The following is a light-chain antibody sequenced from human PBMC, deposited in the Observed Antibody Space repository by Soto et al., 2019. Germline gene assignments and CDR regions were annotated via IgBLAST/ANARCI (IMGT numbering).Light chain of an antibody. CDR3: SSYTTTTVV. CDR1: SGDVGGYNY. Sequence: QSALTQPASVSGSPGQSITISCTGTSGDVGGYNYVSWYQQHPGKAPKLMIYDVSDRPSGVSNRFSGSKSGNTASLTISGLQAEDEADYYCSSYTTTTVVFGGGTNVTVL. J-gene: IGLJ2*01. V-gene: IGLV2-14*03. CDR2: DVS.